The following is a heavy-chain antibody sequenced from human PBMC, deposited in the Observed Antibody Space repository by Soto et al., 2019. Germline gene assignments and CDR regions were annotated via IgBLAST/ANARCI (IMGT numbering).Heavy chain of an antibody. Sequence: QVQLQESGPGLVKPSETLSLTCNVSGASITTYYWSWIRQPPGKGVEWIGYIYYSGHINYNPSLKSRVTISVDTSKNQFSLKLSSVTAADTAVYYCARHGATNWGGFFVSWGLGTLVSVSS. J-gene: IGHJ4*02. V-gene: IGHV4-59*08. CDR1: GASITTYY. D-gene: IGHD7-27*01. CDR3: ARHGATNWGGFFVS. CDR2: IYYSGHI.